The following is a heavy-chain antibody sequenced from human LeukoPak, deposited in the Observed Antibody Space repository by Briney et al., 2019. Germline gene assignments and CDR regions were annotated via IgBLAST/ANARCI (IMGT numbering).Heavy chain of an antibody. V-gene: IGHV3-53*01. CDR3: ARVGDHFRWYLDL. CDR1: GFTVSTNY. Sequence: GGSLRLSCAASGFTVSTNYMNWVRQAPGKGLEWVSILYSGSSTYYADSVEGRFIISRDSSKNTLSLQMNDLRAEDTAVYYCARVGDHFRWYLDLWGRGTLATVSS. J-gene: IGHJ2*01. D-gene: IGHD3-3*02. CDR2: LYSGSST.